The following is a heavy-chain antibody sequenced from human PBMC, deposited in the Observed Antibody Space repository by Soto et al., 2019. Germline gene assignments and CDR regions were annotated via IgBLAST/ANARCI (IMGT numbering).Heavy chain of an antibody. D-gene: IGHD6-13*01. J-gene: IGHJ4*02. Sequence: GESLKISCAASGFTFSSYAMSWVRQAPGKGLEWVSAISGSGGSTYYADSVKGRFTISRDNSKNTLYLQMNSLRAEDTAVYYCAKGDSREAMAAAYFDYWGQGTLVTVSS. CDR3: AKGDSREAMAAAYFDY. CDR2: ISGSGGST. V-gene: IGHV3-23*01. CDR1: GFTFSSYA.